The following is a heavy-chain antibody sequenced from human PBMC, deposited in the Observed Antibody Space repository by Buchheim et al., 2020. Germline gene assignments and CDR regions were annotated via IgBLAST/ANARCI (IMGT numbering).Heavy chain of an antibody. CDR2: IYYTGST. CDR3: ARVGSSSWYWFDP. V-gene: IGHV4-59*01. CDR1: GGSISSYY. J-gene: IGHJ5*02. Sequence: QVQLQESGPGLVKPSETLSLTCTVSGGSISSYYWSWIRQPPGKGLEWIGYIYYTGSTNYNPSLKRRVTISIDTSKNQFSLKLSSVAAADTAVYYCARVGSSSWYWFDPWGQGTL. D-gene: IGHD6-13*01.